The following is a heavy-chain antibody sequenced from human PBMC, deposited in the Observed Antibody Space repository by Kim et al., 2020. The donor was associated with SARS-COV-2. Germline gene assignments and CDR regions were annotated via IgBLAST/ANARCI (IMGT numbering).Heavy chain of an antibody. Sequence: GGSLRLSCAASGFTFSSYWMSWVRQAPGKGLEWVANIKQDGSEKYYVDSVKGRFTISRDNAKNSLYLQMNSLRAEDTAVYYCARERPPGVAWRDRSNYEDYWGQGTLVTVSS. D-gene: IGHD4-4*01. J-gene: IGHJ4*02. V-gene: IGHV3-7*03. CDR2: IKQDGSEK. CDR3: ARERPPGVAWRDRSNYEDY. CDR1: GFTFSSYW.